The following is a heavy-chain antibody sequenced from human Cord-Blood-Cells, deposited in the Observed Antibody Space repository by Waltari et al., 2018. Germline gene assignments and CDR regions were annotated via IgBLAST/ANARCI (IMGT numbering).Heavy chain of an antibody. D-gene: IGHD6-13*01. CDR2: ISYDGSNK. CDR3: ARDSSSWYYYYGMDV. Sequence: QVQLVESGGGAVQPGRSLRLSCQASGFPFRSYAMHWVRPAPGKGLAWVAVISYDGSNKYYADSVKGRFTISRDNSKNTLYLQMNSLRAEDTAVYYCARDSSSWYYYYGMDVWGQGTTVTVSS. V-gene: IGHV3-30-3*01. CDR1: GFPFRSYA. J-gene: IGHJ6*02.